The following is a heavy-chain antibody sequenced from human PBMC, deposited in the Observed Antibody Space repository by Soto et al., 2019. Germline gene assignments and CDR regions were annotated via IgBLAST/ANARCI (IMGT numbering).Heavy chain of an antibody. CDR3: AGGEDFSSGNCYSGKSFYMDV. V-gene: IGHV3-21*01. J-gene: IGHJ6*03. D-gene: IGHD2-15*01. Sequence: EVQLVESGGGLVKPGGSLRLTCVASGFSFSYYSMNWVRQAPGKGLEWVSYISSSGSYTDFADSVKGRFTSSRDNAKNLLYLEMNRLKAEDTAVYYCAGGEDFSSGNCYSGKSFYMDVWGKGTTVTVSS. CDR1: GFSFSYYS. CDR2: ISSSGSYT.